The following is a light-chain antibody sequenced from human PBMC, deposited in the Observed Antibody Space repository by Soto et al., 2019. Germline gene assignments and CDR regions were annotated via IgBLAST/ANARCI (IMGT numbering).Light chain of an antibody. J-gene: IGLJ1*01. V-gene: IGLV2-14*01. CDR2: EVS. CDR1: SSDVDGYNY. Sequence: QSVLTQPASVSGSPGQSITTSCTGTSSDVDGYNYVSWYQQHPGKAPKLMIYEVSNRPSGVSNRFSGSKSGNTASLTISGLQAEDEADYYCSSYTSSSTPYVFGTGTKVTVL. CDR3: SSYTSSSTPYV.